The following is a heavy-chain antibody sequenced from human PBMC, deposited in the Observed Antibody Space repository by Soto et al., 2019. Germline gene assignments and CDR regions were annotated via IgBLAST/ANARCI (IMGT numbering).Heavy chain of an antibody. V-gene: IGHV4-39*07. D-gene: IGHD2-2*02. CDR3: ARADRQFCSVSGCYRFVY. CDR2: IHYSGST. CDR1: GGSISNNTYY. Sequence: SETLSLTCTVTGGSISNNTYYWAWIRQPPGKGLEWIGSIHYSGSTNYNPSLKSRVTISVDTSKNQFSLRVSSVTAADTAMYYCARADRQFCSVSGCYRFVYCGHGTRVSV. J-gene: IGHJ4*01.